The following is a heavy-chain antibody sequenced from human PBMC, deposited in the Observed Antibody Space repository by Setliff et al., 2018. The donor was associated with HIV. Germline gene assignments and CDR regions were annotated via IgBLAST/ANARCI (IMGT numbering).Heavy chain of an antibody. Sequence: PVGSLRLSCAASGFTFSPYWMHWVRQAPGKGLVWVSRINSDGTSTTYADSVKGRFTISRDNAKNSLYLQMNSLRAEDTAVYYCASLIAAAGTGSDWFDPWGQGTLVTVSS. D-gene: IGHD6-13*01. V-gene: IGHV3-74*03. CDR3: ASLIAAAGTGSDWFDP. J-gene: IGHJ5*02. CDR1: GFTFSPYW. CDR2: INSDGTST.